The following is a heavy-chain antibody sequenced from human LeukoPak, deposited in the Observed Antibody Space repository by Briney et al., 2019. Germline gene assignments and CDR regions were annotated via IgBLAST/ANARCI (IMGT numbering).Heavy chain of an antibody. V-gene: IGHV3-11*06. D-gene: IGHD6-19*01. CDR3: AREYSSGWTSDY. CDR1: GFTFSDYY. CDR2: ISASRYT. Sequence: PGGSLRLSCAASGFTFSDYYMSWIRQAPGKGLEWVSSISASRYTTYADSVKGRFTISRDNAKNTLSLQMNSLRAEDTAVYYCAREYSSGWTSDYWGQGTLVTVSS. J-gene: IGHJ4*02.